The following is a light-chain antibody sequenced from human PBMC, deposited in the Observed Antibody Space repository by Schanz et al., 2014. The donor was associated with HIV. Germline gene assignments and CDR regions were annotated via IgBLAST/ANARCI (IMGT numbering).Light chain of an antibody. CDR2: DVS. J-gene: IGLJ3*02. CDR3: GSCSPTNTCT. V-gene: IGLV2-14*03. Sequence: QSALTQPASVSGSPGQSISISCTGTSGDVGSYNYVSWYQQHPGKAPKLMIYDVSNRPSGVPDRFSGSKSGNTASLTISGLQAEDEADYYCGSCSPTNTCTFGGGTKVTVL. CDR1: SGDVGSYNY.